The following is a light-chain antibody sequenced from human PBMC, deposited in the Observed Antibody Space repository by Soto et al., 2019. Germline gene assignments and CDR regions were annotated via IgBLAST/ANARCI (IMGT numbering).Light chain of an antibody. Sequence: DIQMTQSPYSLSASVGDRVTITCRASQSIRSYLNWYQLKPGQAPKLLVSAASTLQSGVPSRFSGSGSGTDFTLTISGLEPGDFATYYCQQSYYTPLTFGPGTKVDIK. CDR2: AAS. CDR1: QSIRSY. J-gene: IGKJ3*01. V-gene: IGKV1-39*01. CDR3: QQSYYTPLT.